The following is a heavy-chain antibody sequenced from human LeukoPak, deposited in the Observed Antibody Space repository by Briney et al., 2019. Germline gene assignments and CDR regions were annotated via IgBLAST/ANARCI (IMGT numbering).Heavy chain of an antibody. CDR2: IYYTGSA. CDR3: ARGDYGSGSYFHFDY. V-gene: IGHV4-59*01. J-gene: IGHJ4*02. Sequence: PSETLSLTCTVSGGSIGAYYWSWIRQPPGKGLEWIGYIYYTGSANYNPSLKSRVTISVDTSKNQFSLRLTSVTAADTAVYYCARGDYGSGSYFHFDYWGQGTLVTVSS. D-gene: IGHD3-10*01. CDR1: GGSIGAYY.